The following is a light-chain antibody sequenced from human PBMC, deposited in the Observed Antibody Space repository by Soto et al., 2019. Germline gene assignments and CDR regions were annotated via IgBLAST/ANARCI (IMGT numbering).Light chain of an antibody. CDR3: QQYGSSPPWT. J-gene: IGKJ1*01. CDR1: QSISSSY. Sequence: EIVMTQSPATLSVSPEERATLSCIAIQSISSSYLAWYQQKPGQAPRLLIYGASSRATGIPDSFSGSGSATDFTLTISRLETADFAAYYCQQYGSSPPWTFGHGTQVDI. V-gene: IGKV3-20*01. CDR2: GAS.